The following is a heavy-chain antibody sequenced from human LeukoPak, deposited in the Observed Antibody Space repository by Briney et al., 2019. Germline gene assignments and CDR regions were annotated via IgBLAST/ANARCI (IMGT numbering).Heavy chain of an antibody. Sequence: PGGSLRLSCAASGFTFSNFAMSWVRQAPGKGLEWVSAISGSGGSTYYADSVKGRFTISRDNSKNTLYLQMNSLRAEDTAVYYCAKSRSMVRGPPTFDLWGRGTLVTVSS. J-gene: IGHJ2*01. V-gene: IGHV3-23*01. CDR2: ISGSGGST. CDR1: GFTFSNFA. CDR3: AKSRSMVRGPPTFDL. D-gene: IGHD3-10*01.